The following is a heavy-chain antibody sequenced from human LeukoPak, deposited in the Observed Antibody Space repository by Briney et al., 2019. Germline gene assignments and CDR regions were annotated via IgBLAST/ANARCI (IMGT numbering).Heavy chain of an antibody. V-gene: IGHV3-74*01. CDR2: VNDDGSRT. CDR1: GFSLSSYW. CDR3: AREGYFDSSGYDFGY. D-gene: IGHD3-22*01. J-gene: IGHJ4*02. Sequence: GGSLRLSCAASGFSLSSYWMHWVRHAPGKGLVWVLRVNDDGSRTSYADSVKGRFTISRDDAKNTLYLQMNSLRAEDTAVYYCAREGYFDSSGYDFGYWGQGTLVTVSS.